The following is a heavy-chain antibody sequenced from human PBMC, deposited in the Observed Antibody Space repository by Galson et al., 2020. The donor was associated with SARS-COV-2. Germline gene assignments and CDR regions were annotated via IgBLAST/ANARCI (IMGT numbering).Heavy chain of an antibody. CDR1: GFTFDDYT. CDR3: AKTMVRGVIISLAVDY. CDR2: ISWDGRST. Sequence: GESLKISCAASGFTFDDYTMHWVRQAPGKGLEWVSLISWDGRSTYYADSVKGRFTISRDNSKNSLYLQMNSLRTEDTALYYCAKTMVRGVIISLAVDYWGQGTLVTVSS. J-gene: IGHJ4*02. D-gene: IGHD3-10*01. V-gene: IGHV3-43*01.